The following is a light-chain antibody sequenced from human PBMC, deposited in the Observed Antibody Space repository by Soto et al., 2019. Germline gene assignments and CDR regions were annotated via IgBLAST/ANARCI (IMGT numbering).Light chain of an antibody. CDR2: GAS. CDR3: QQYNNWPPT. CDR1: QSVSSN. Sequence: DIVMTQSPATLSVSPGERATLSCRASQSVSSNLVWYQQKPGQAPRLLIYGASTRTTGIPARFSGSGSGTEFTLTISSLQSEDFAVYYCQQYNNWPPTFGQGTRLEIK. V-gene: IGKV3-15*01. J-gene: IGKJ5*01.